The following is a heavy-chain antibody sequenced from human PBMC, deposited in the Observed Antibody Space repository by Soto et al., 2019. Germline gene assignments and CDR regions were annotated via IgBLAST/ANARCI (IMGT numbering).Heavy chain of an antibody. CDR2: VYYRGRS. D-gene: IGHD2-8*01. Sequence: SETLSLTCTVSGGSVSNSNYYWGWIRQSPGKGLEWIGSVYYRGRSYSKSSVKSRVTISVDTSKNQFSLNLNSVTASDTAAYFCVSQRTSVLTQAYFDYWGPGALVTVSS. CDR3: VSQRTSVLTQAYFDY. J-gene: IGHJ4*02. V-gene: IGHV4-39*01. CDR1: GGSVSNSNYY.